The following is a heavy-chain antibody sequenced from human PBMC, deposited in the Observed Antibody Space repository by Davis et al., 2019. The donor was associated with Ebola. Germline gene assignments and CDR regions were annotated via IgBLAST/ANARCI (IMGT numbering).Heavy chain of an antibody. Sequence: SETLSLTCTVSGGSISSSSYYWGWIRQPPGKGLEWIGSICYSGSTYYNPSLKSRVTISVDTSKNQFSLKLRSVTAANTAVYYCAREAGGGAFDIWGQGTMITVSA. CDR1: GGSISSSSYY. CDR3: AREAGGGAFDI. D-gene: IGHD3-16*01. J-gene: IGHJ3*02. V-gene: IGHV4-39*07. CDR2: ICYSGST.